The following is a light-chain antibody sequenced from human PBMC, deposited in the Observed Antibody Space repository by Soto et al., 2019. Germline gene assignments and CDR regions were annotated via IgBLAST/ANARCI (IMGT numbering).Light chain of an antibody. J-gene: IGKJ4*01. CDR3: QQFYTTPVT. CDR1: KIVLFTPNNRNY. CDR2: WAS. V-gene: IGKV4-1*01. Sequence: DIVMTQSPDSLAVSLGERATINCKSTKIVLFTPNNRNYLVWYQQKPGQPPKVLISWASTRESGVPDRFSGSGSGTNFTLTISSLQAEDVALYYCQQFYTTPVTFGGGTKVDI.